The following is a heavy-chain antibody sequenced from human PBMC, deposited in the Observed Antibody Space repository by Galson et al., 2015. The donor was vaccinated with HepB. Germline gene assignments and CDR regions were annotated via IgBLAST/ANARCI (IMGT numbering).Heavy chain of an antibody. CDR2: ITDDGTTT. V-gene: IGHV3-30*04. CDR3: ARDGSVPFDY. J-gene: IGHJ4*02. D-gene: IGHD2-2*01. Sequence: SLRLSCAASGFTFSRNAMHWVRQAPGKRLEWVAVITDDGTTTYYADSVKGRFTISRDNSKNTLYLQMNGLRAEDTAVYYCARDGSVPFDYWGQGTLVTVSS. CDR1: GFTFSRNA.